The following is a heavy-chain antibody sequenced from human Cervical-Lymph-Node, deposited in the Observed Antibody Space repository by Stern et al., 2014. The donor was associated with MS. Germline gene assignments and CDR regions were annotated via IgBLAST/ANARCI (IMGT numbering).Heavy chain of an antibody. Sequence: QVQLQESGPRVVKSSETLSLTCSVSGDSVLSSSSYWSWIRQPPGKGLEWIGYKYQSGSATYNPSLKSRVTISLDLSNNQFSLRLNSMIAADTAVYYCARDRGSGGSRDAFDVWGQGTMIVVSS. J-gene: IGHJ3*01. CDR1: GDSVLSSSSY. D-gene: IGHD2-15*01. CDR3: ARDRGSGGSRDAFDV. V-gene: IGHV4-61*01. CDR2: KYQSGSA.